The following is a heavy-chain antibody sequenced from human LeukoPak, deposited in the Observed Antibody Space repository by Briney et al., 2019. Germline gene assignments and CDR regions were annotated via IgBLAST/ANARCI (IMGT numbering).Heavy chain of an antibody. D-gene: IGHD3-16*01. CDR1: GGTFSSYA. CDR2: IIPIFGTA. Sequence: GASVKVSCKASGGTFSSYAISWVRQAPGQGLEWMGGIIPIFGTANYAQKFQGRVTITTDESTSTAYMELSSLRSEDTAVYYCASLGSSRVDNWFDPWGQGTLVTVSS. CDR3: ASLGSSRVDNWFDP. J-gene: IGHJ5*02. V-gene: IGHV1-69*05.